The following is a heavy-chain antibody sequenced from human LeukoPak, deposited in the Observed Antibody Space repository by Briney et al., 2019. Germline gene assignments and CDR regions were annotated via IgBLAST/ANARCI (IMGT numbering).Heavy chain of an antibody. D-gene: IGHD3-22*01. J-gene: IGHJ4*02. CDR2: IDAGNGDT. CDR3: ATGDSSGYRGIDY. V-gene: IGHV1-3*01. CDR1: GYTFSDYA. Sequence: ASVKVSCKASGYTFSDYAMHWVRQAPGQRFEWMGWIDAGNGDTRYSQKFQGRVTITRDTSASTAYIELRSLRSEDTAMYYCATGDSSGYRGIDYWGQGTLVTVSS.